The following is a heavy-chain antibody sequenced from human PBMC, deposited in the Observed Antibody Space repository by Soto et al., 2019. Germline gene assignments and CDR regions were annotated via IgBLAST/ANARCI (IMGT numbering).Heavy chain of an antibody. J-gene: IGHJ4*02. Sequence: SETLSLTCTVSGGSISSYYWSWIRQPPGKGLEWIGYIYYSGSTNYNPSLKSRVTISVDTSKNQFSLKLSSVTAADTAVYYCARLDCVSNSCLFDFWGQGTLVTVSS. CDR2: IYYSGST. CDR3: ARLDCVSNSCLFDF. D-gene: IGHD2-2*01. V-gene: IGHV4-59*01. CDR1: GGSISSYY.